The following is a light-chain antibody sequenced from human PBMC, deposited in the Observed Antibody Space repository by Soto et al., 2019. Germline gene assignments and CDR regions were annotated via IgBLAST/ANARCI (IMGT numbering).Light chain of an antibody. CDR2: KAS. V-gene: IGKV1-5*03. Sequence: DIQMTQSPSTLSGSVGDRVTITCRASQTISSWLAWYQQKPGKAPKLLIYKASTLKSGVPSRCSGSGSGTEFTLTIISLQPDDFTTYYCQLYTSYSEAFGQGTNVDIK. CDR3: QLYTSYSEA. J-gene: IGKJ1*01. CDR1: QTISSW.